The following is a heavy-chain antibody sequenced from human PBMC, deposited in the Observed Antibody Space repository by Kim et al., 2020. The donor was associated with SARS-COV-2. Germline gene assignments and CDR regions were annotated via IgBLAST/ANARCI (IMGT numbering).Heavy chain of an antibody. V-gene: IGHV4-39*01. Sequence: SETLSLTCNVSGDSIDTSTYYWGWVRQPPGKGMEWIGSIYHSGTTDYNPSLKSRLTMSIDTSKNQFSLKLASVTAADTAVYYCARQSIGILWFGEFDFWGRGTLVTVSS. D-gene: IGHD3-10*01. CDR2: IYHSGTT. J-gene: IGHJ4*02. CDR3: ARQSIGILWFGEFDF. CDR1: GDSIDTSTYY.